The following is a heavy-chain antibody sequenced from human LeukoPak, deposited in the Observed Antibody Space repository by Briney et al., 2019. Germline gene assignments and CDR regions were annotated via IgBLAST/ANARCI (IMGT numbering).Heavy chain of an antibody. D-gene: IGHD1-26*01. CDR3: ARDISGSSLKGAFDI. CDR1: GGSISSYY. V-gene: IGHV4-4*08. Sequence: SETLSLTCTVSGGSISSYYWSWIRQPPGKGLEWIGYIYYSGSTNYNPSLKSRVTISVDTSKNQFSLKLSSVTAADTAVYYCARDISGSSLKGAFDIWGQGTMVTVSS. J-gene: IGHJ3*02. CDR2: IYYSGST.